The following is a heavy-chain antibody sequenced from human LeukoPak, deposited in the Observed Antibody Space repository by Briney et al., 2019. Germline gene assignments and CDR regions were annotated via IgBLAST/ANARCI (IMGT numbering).Heavy chain of an antibody. V-gene: IGHV4-34*01. CDR1: GGSFSGYY. CDR2: INHSGST. D-gene: IGHD6-13*01. CDR3: ARRTGIAAAGTSRFDY. Sequence: PSETLSLTCAVYGGSFSGYYWSWIRQPPRKGLEWIGEINHSGSTNYNPSLKSRVTISVDTSKNQFSLKLSSVTAADTAVYYCARRTGIAAAGTSRFDYWGQGTLVTVSS. J-gene: IGHJ4*02.